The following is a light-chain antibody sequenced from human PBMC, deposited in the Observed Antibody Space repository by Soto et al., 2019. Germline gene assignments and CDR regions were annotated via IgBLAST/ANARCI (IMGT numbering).Light chain of an antibody. CDR2: SNN. J-gene: IGLJ1*01. V-gene: IGLV1-44*01. CDR3: AAWDDSLNGYV. Sequence: QSVLTQPPSASGTPGQRVTISCSGSRSNIGSNTVNWYQQLPGTAPKLLIYSNNQRPSGVPDRFSGSKSGTSASLAISGLQSDHEADYYCAAWDDSLNGYVFGTGTKLTVL. CDR1: RSNIGSNT.